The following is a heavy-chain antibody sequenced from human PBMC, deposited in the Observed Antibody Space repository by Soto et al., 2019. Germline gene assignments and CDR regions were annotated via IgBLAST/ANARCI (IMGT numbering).Heavy chain of an antibody. CDR1: GGTFNRYA. CDR2: ITPMFGIG. CDR3: AQALGSAVAGPGRFDL. V-gene: IGHV1-69*12. D-gene: IGHD6-19*01. J-gene: IGHJ2*01. Sequence: QVQLVQSGAEVKKPGSSVKVSCKASGGTFNRYAISWLRQAPGQGPEWMGGITPMFGIGNYAQKFQGRVPITADESTTTVNMEMRRLTYEDTAVYYCAQALGSAVAGPGRFDLWGRGTRVIVS.